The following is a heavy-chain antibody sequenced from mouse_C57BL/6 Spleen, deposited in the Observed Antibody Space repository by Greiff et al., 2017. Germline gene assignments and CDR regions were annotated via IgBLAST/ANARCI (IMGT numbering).Heavy chain of an antibody. V-gene: IGHV5-4*01. CDR1: GFTFSSYA. Sequence: EVKVVESGGGLVKPGGSLKLSCAASGFTFSSYAMSWVRQTPEKRLEWVATISDGGSYTYYPDNVKGRFTISRDNAKNNLYLQMSHLKSEDTAMYYCAREGDYGNAMDYWGQGTSVTVSS. CDR2: ISDGGSYT. J-gene: IGHJ4*01. D-gene: IGHD2-1*01. CDR3: AREGDYGNAMDY.